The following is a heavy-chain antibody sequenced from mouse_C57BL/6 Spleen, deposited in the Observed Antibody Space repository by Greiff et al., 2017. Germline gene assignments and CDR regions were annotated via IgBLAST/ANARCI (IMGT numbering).Heavy chain of an antibody. Sequence: EVQVVESGAGLVKPGGSLKLSCAASGFTFSSYAMSWVRQTPEQRLEWVAYISRGGDYIYYADTVKGRFTISRDTARNTLYLQMSSLKSEDTAMYYCTRGYSNGAMDDWGQGTSVTVSS. V-gene: IGHV5-9-1*02. CDR2: ISRGGDYI. CDR3: TRGYSNGAMDD. D-gene: IGHD2-5*01. J-gene: IGHJ4*01. CDR1: GFTFSSYA.